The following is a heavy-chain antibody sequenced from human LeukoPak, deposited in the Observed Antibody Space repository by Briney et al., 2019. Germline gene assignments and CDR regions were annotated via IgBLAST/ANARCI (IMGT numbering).Heavy chain of an antibody. CDR3: ASPGGTYSSGWYGVAYGMDV. Sequence: SVKVSCKASGGTFSSYAISWVRQAPGQGLEWMGGIIPIFGTANYAQKFQGRVTITADESTSTAYMELSSLRSEDTAMYYCASPGGTYSSGWYGVAYGMDVWGQGTTVTVSS. J-gene: IGHJ6*02. CDR2: IIPIFGTA. V-gene: IGHV1-69*01. D-gene: IGHD6-19*01. CDR1: GGTFSSYA.